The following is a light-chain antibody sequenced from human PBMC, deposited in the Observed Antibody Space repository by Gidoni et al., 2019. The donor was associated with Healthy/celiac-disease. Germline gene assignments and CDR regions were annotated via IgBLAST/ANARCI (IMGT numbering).Light chain of an antibody. CDR2: GAS. J-gene: IGKJ1*01. V-gene: IGKV3-20*01. CDR3: QQCSSSLWT. CDR1: QSVSSSY. Sequence: ESVLTQSPGTLSLSPGERATLSCRASQSVSSSYLAWYQQTPDQSLRLPTYGASSRATSIPGRFGGGGCGTDFTLTISRLEAEDFAVYCWQQCSSSLWTFGQGTKVEIK.